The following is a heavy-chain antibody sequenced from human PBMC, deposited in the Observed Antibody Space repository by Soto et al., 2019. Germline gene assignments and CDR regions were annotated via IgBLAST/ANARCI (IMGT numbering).Heavy chain of an antibody. D-gene: IGHD2-2*01. CDR1: GGSFSGYY. V-gene: IGHV4-34*01. Sequence: SETLSLTCAVYGGSFSGYYWSWIRQPPGRGLEWIGEINHSGSTNYNPSLKSRVTISVDTSKNQFSRKLSSVTAADTAVYYCARGEGPALDYWGQGSLVTVSS. CDR3: ARGEGPALDY. J-gene: IGHJ4*02. CDR2: INHSGST.